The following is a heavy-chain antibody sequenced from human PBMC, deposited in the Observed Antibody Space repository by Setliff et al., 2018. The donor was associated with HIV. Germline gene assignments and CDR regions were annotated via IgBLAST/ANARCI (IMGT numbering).Heavy chain of an antibody. CDR3: ASARIPTGGTSSSFDY. CDR2: ITSTSDYI. CDR1: GFTFSSYS. J-gene: IGHJ4*02. V-gene: IGHV3-21*01. Sequence: PGGSLRLSCAASGFTFSSYSMNWVRQAPGKGLEWVSSITSTSDYIYYAHSVKGRFTISRDNAKNSLYLQLYTLRPEDTAVYYCASARIPTGGTSSSFDYWGQGSLVTVSS. D-gene: IGHD1-1*01.